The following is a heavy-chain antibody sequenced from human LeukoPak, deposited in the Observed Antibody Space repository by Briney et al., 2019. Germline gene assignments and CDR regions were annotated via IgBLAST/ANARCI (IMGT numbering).Heavy chain of an antibody. D-gene: IGHD6-19*01. V-gene: IGHV4-59*01. Sequence: SETLSLTCTVSGGSISSYYWSWIRQPPGKGLEWIGYIYYSGSTNYNPSLKSRVTISVDTSKNQFSLKLSSVTAADTAVYYCARDLYVGSGWYYFDYWGQGTLVTVSS. CDR3: ARDLYVGSGWYYFDY. J-gene: IGHJ4*02. CDR2: IYYSGST. CDR1: GGSISSYY.